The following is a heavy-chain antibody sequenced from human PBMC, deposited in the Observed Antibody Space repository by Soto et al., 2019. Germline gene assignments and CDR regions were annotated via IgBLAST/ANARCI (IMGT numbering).Heavy chain of an antibody. D-gene: IGHD6-19*01. Sequence: GGSLRLSCSASGFIFGDYSMNWIRQAPGKGLEWVSFITSSSSYKYYTDSVKGRFTISRDNAKNSLYLQVDNLRAEDTAVYYCTREDSIIIPAVADFWGQGTLVTVSS. CDR1: GFIFGDYS. CDR2: ITSSSSYK. V-gene: IGHV3-21*01. CDR3: TREDSIIIPAVADF. J-gene: IGHJ4*02.